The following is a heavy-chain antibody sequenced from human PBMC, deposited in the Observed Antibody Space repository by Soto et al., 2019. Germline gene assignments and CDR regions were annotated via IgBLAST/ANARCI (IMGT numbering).Heavy chain of an antibody. CDR3: ARDRNPYSSSLPYYYYGMDV. CDR2: ISYDGSNK. CDR1: GFTFSSYA. J-gene: IGHJ6*02. Sequence: PGGSLRVSCAASGFTFSSYAMHWVRQAPGKGLEWVAVISYDGSNKYYADSVKGRFTISRDNSKNTLYLQMNSLRAEDTAVYYYARDRNPYSSSLPYYYYGMDVWGQGTTVAVSS. D-gene: IGHD6-13*01. V-gene: IGHV3-30-3*01.